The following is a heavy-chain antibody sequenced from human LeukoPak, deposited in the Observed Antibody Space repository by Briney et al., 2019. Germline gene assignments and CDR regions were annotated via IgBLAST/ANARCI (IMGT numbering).Heavy chain of an antibody. CDR2: INPYTQNT. D-gene: IGHD6-6*01. CDR3: ARDFKQSVAATQGSFDY. V-gene: IGHV1-18*04. CDR1: GYTFTTYG. Sequence: ASVKVSCKASGYTFTTYGISWVRQAPGQGPELMGWINPYTQNTNYVQNFQGRVTLTIDPSTRTAYMELRTLRFDDTAVYYCARDFKQSVAATQGSFDYWGQGTLVTVSS. J-gene: IGHJ4*02.